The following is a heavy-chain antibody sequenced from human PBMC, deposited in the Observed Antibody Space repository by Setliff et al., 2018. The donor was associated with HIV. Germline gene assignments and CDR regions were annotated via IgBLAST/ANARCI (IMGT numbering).Heavy chain of an antibody. Sequence: PGGSLRLSCATSGFIFKTYDIHWVRQAPGKGLEWVAFIRYDGIIEHYRDSVKGRFTISRDNAKNTLYLQMNRLRADDTAVYYCVRGPQFTPHWGQGTLVTVSS. CDR3: VRGPQFTPH. CDR2: IRYDGIIE. D-gene: IGHD3-16*01. J-gene: IGHJ4*02. CDR1: GFIFKTYD. V-gene: IGHV3-30*02.